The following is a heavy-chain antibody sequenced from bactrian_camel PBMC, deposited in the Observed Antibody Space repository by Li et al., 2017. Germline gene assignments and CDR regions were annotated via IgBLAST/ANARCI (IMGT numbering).Heavy chain of an antibody. CDR3: AIEGTGGYCSLRALALGY. CDR2: IYTGDDST. CDR1: AHAYSSYC. D-gene: IGHD3*01. J-gene: IGHJ6*01. V-gene: IGHV3S40*01. Sequence: VQLVESGGGSVQAGGSLRLSCAASAHAYSSYCLGWFRQAPGKEREGLAAIYTGDDSTHYADSVKGRFTISQDNAKNTVYLQITSLKPEDTAMYYCAIEGTGGYCSLRALALGYWDQGTQVTVS.